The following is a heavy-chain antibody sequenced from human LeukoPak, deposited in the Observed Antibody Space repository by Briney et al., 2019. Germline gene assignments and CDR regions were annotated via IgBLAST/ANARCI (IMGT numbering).Heavy chain of an antibody. Sequence: SETLSLTCTVSGGSISSSSYYWGWVCQPPGKGLEWIGTIFYTGSTYYNPSLKSRVTISVDTSKNQFSLKLSSVTAADTAVYYCARMMSTVTTFDIWGQGTMVTVSS. D-gene: IGHD4-17*01. CDR2: IFYTGST. CDR3: ARMMSTVTTFDI. CDR1: GGSISSSSYY. V-gene: IGHV4-39*01. J-gene: IGHJ3*02.